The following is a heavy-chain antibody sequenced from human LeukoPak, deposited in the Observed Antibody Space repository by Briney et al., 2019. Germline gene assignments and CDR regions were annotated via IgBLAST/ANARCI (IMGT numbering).Heavy chain of an antibody. CDR3: AREDPLVAARGLDY. Sequence: PSETLSLTCTVSGGSISSYFWSWLRQPAGKGLEWIGRIYTSGTTNYNTTLKSRLTMSIDTSKNQFSLRLSSVTAADTAVYYCAREDPLVAARGLDYWGRGTLVTVSS. V-gene: IGHV4-4*07. CDR2: IYTSGTT. J-gene: IGHJ4*02. CDR1: GGSISSYF. D-gene: IGHD2-15*01.